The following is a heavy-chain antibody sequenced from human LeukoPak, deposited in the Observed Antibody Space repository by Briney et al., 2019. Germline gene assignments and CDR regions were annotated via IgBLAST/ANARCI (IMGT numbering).Heavy chain of an antibody. V-gene: IGHV3-74*01. CDR1: GFTFSSYW. CDR2: INSDGSST. Sequence: GGSLRLSCAASGFTFSSYWMHWVRQAPGKGLVWVSRINSDGSSTSYADSVKGRFTISRDNAKNTLYLQMNSLRAEDTAVYYCARVPVGSFLESPLDYWGQGTLVTVSS. J-gene: IGHJ4*02. D-gene: IGHD1-26*01. CDR3: ARVPVGSFLESPLDY.